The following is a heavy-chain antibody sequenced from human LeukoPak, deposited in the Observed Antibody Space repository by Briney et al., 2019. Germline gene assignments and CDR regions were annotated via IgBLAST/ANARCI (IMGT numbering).Heavy chain of an antibody. J-gene: IGHJ5*02. CDR2: INHSGST. Sequence: SETLSLTCAVYGGSFSGYYWSWIRQPPGKGLEWIGEINHSGSTNYNPSLKSRVTISVDTSKNQFSLQLNSVTPEDTAVYYCAREGEDYSSWYLGGNWFDPWGQGTLVTVSS. CDR1: GGSFSGYY. D-gene: IGHD6-13*01. CDR3: AREGEDYSSWYLGGNWFDP. V-gene: IGHV4-34*01.